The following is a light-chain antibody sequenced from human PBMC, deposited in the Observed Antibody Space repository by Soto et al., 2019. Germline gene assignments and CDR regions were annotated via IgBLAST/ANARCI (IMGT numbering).Light chain of an antibody. CDR1: QSITGY. CDR3: QQSLGIPYT. J-gene: IGKJ2*01. Sequence: DLQMTQSPSSLSASVGDRVTITCRASQSITGYLNWYQQKPGKAPKLLIYAASSLKSGVPSRYSGSRSGTDFTLTISSLQRDDFATYFCQQSLGIPYTFGQGTRLET. CDR2: AAS. V-gene: IGKV1-39*01.